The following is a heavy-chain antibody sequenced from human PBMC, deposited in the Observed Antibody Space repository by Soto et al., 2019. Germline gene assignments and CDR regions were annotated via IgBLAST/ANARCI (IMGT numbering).Heavy chain of an antibody. V-gene: IGHV3-53*01. CDR2: IYSGGST. J-gene: IGHJ6*02. D-gene: IGHD5-12*01. CDR1: GFTVSSNY. Sequence: LRLSCAASGFTVSSNYMSWVRQAPGKGLEWVSVIYSGGSTYYADSVKSRFTISRDNAKNSLYLQMNSLRAEDTAVYYCARDRPGLRNKMAYYYYGMDVWGQGTTVTVSS. CDR3: ARDRPGLRNKMAYYYYGMDV.